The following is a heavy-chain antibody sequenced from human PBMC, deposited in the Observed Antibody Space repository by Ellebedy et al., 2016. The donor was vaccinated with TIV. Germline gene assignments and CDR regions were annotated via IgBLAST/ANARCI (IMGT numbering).Heavy chain of an antibody. CDR3: ARDRHVDRGDCLDY. Sequence: PGGSLRLSCEASGFIFSNYGMHWVRQAPGKGLEWVAFIWYDGGNKYYADSVKGRFTISRDNSKNTLYLQMNNLVVEDTAVFYCARDRHVDRGDCLDYWGQGALVTVSS. J-gene: IGHJ4*02. CDR2: IWYDGGNK. V-gene: IGHV3-33*01. CDR1: GFIFSNYG. D-gene: IGHD2-21*02.